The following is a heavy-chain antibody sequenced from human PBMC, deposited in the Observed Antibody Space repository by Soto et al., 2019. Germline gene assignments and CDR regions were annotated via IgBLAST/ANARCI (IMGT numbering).Heavy chain of an antibody. CDR2: ISSSSSYI. J-gene: IGHJ3*02. Sequence: GSLRLSCAASGFTFSSYSMNWVRQAPGKGLEWVSSISSSSSYIYYADSVKGRFTISRDNAKNSLYLQMNSLRAEDTAVYYCARDRLEQDDAFDIWGQGTMVTVSS. CDR3: ARDRLEQDDAFDI. D-gene: IGHD6-25*01. V-gene: IGHV3-21*01. CDR1: GFTFSSYS.